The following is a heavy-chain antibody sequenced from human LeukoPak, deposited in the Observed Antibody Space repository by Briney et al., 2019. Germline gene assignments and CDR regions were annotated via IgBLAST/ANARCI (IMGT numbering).Heavy chain of an antibody. CDR3: AGRPVVPAASWFDP. CDR1: GGSFSGYY. J-gene: IGHJ5*02. D-gene: IGHD2-2*01. Sequence: KPSETLSLTCAVYGGSFSGYYWSWIRQPPGKGLEWIGEINHSGSTNYNPSLKSRVTISVDTSKNQFSLKLSSVTAADTAVYYCAGRPVVPAASWFDPWGQGTLVTVSS. V-gene: IGHV4-34*01. CDR2: INHSGST.